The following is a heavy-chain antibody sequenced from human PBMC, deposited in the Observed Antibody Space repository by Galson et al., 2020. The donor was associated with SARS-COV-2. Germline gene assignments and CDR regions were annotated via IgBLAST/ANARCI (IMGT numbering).Heavy chain of an antibody. CDR2: IYHSGST. V-gene: IGHV4-4*02. CDR3: ATRAASITMIVVGIKTHAYDI. D-gene: IGHD3-22*01. Sequence: QAAETLSLTCAVSGGTISNCNWRCVVRQPPGEGEEWFREIYHSGSTNYNPSLKSRVTISVDKSKNQVYLKLSSVTAADTAVYYCATRAASITMIVVGIKTHAYDIWGQGTMLTGPS. J-gene: IGHJ3*02. CDR1: GGTISNCNW.